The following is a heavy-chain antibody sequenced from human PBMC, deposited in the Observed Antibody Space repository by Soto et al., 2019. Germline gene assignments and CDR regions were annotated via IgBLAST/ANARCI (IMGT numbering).Heavy chain of an antibody. CDR3: VRHDPYEARTNTFDP. CDR1: GYNFTNYW. V-gene: IGHV5-10-1*01. Sequence: GESLKLSCQGSGYNFTNYWITWARQMSGKGLEWMGRIDPSDSYINYNPSFRGHVTISADKSISTAYLQWNSLRASDSAIYYCVRHDPYEARTNTFDPWGPGTLVTVSS. D-gene: IGHD3-3*01. J-gene: IGHJ5*02. CDR2: IDPSDSYI.